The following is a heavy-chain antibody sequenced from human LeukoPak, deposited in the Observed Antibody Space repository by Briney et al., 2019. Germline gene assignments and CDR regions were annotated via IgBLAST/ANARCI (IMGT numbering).Heavy chain of an antibody. CDR2: IYYSGST. Sequence: SETLSLTCTVSGGSISSYYWSWIRQPPGKGLEWIGYIYYSGSTNYNPSLKSRVTISVDTSKNQFSLKLSSVTAADTAVYYCARGGKDYGSGSYFPYYFDYWGQGTLVTVSS. CDR3: ARGGKDYGSGSYFPYYFDY. D-gene: IGHD3-10*01. J-gene: IGHJ4*02. CDR1: GGSISSYY. V-gene: IGHV4-59*01.